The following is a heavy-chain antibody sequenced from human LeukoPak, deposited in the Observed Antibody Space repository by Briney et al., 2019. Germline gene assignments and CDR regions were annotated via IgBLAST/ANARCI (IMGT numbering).Heavy chain of an antibody. CDR1: GGSISSSSYY. CDR2: IYYGGSS. V-gene: IGHV4-39*07. Sequence: NPSETLSLTCTVSGGSISSSSYYWGWIRQPPGKGLEWIGNIYYGGSSYYNPSLKTRVTISVDTTKNQFSLKLNSVTAADTAVYYCAREGGSGTYNTPNYFDYWGQGTLVTVSS. D-gene: IGHD3-10*01. J-gene: IGHJ4*02. CDR3: AREGGSGTYNTPNYFDY.